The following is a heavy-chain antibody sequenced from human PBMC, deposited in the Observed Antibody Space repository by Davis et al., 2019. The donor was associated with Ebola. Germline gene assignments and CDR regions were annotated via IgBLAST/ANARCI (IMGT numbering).Heavy chain of an antibody. CDR3: VKDRSSVAAVGYNWFDS. J-gene: IGHJ5*01. CDR2: INNDETKE. V-gene: IGHV3-74*01. Sequence: HTGGSLRLSCAASGFTFSSYWMHWARQTPGKGPVWVSRINNDETKEDYTDSVKGRFAISRDNAKNTLYLQMNSLRVEDTAVYYCVKDRSSVAAVGYNWFDSWGRAPWSPSPQ. CDR1: GFTFSSYW. D-gene: IGHD6-25*01.